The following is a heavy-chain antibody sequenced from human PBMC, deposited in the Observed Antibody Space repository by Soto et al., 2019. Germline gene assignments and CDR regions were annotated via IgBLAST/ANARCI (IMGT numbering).Heavy chain of an antibody. CDR3: ARYKSNYYYGMDV. Sequence: SETLSLTCTFSGGSISSYYWSWIRQPPGKGLEWIGYIYYSGSTNYNPSLKSRVTISVDTSKNQFSLKLSSVTAADTAVYYCARYKSNYYYGMDVWGQGTTVT. V-gene: IGHV4-59*01. J-gene: IGHJ6*02. CDR1: GGSISSYY. D-gene: IGHD1-20*01. CDR2: IYYSGST.